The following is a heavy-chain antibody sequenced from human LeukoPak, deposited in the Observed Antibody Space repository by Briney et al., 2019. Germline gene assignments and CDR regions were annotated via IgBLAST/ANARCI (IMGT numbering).Heavy chain of an antibody. CDR1: VCTFTGYY. Sequence: GASVNVSCKPSVCTFTGYYMHWVRPAPGQGREWMGWINPNRCCTNYAHKFQGRVTMTRDTSIRTAYMELSRLRSDDTAVYYCARGRNYYDSSGYYFNKKGYYFDYWGQGTLVTVSS. D-gene: IGHD3-22*01. CDR2: INPNRCCT. V-gene: IGHV1-2*02. J-gene: IGHJ4*02. CDR3: ARGRNYYDSSGYYFNKKGYYFDY.